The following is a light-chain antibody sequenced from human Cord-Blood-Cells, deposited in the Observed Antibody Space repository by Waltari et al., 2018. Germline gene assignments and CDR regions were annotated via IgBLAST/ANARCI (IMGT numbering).Light chain of an antibody. Sequence: DIQMTQSPSTLSASVGDRVTITCRASQSISSWLAWYQQKPGKAPKLLIDDASSLESGVPARVSGSGSGTDFSLTRSRLQPDDLATYHCQQHNSYLFPFGPGTTVDIK. V-gene: IGKV1-5*01. CDR2: DAS. CDR1: QSISSW. CDR3: QQHNSYLFP. J-gene: IGKJ3*01.